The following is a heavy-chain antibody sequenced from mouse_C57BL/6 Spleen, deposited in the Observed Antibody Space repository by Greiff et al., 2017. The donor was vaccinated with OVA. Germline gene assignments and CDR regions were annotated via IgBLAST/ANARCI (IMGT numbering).Heavy chain of an antibody. J-gene: IGHJ3*01. D-gene: IGHD1-1*02. V-gene: IGHV1-15*01. CDR3: TIWGHAY. CDR2: IDPETGGT. CDR1: GYTFTDYE. Sequence: QVQLQQSGAELVRPGASVTLSCKASGYTFTDYEMHWVKQTPVHGLEWIGAIDPETGGTAYNQKFKGKAILTADKSSSTAYMELRSLTSEDSAVNYCTIWGHAYWGQGTLVTVSA.